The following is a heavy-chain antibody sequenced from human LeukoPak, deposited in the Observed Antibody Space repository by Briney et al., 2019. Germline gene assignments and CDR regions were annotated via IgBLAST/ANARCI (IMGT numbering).Heavy chain of an antibody. J-gene: IGHJ4*02. CDR3: AREAYSSGWSIWDC. CDR1: GFTLSSYE. CDR2: ISSSVSTI. D-gene: IGHD6-19*01. V-gene: IGHV3-48*03. Sequence: GGSLRLSCAASGFTLSSYEMNWVRQAPGKGLEWVSYISSSVSTIFYADSVKGRFTISRDNAKNSLYLQMNSLRVEDTAVYYCAREAYSSGWSIWDCWGQGTLVTVSS.